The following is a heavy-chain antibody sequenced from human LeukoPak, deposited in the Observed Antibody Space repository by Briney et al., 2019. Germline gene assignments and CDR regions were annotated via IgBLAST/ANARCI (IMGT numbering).Heavy chain of an antibody. CDR2: VWYDGKDT. J-gene: IGHJ4*02. Sequence: GGSLRLSCAASGFSFSSYAMHWVRQAPGKGLEWVAFVWYDGKDTDYTDSVKGRFTISRDNSKNTLYLQMNSLRAEDTAVYYCARGDDFWSGYYTRSFDYWGQGTLVTVSS. D-gene: IGHD3-3*01. V-gene: IGHV3-33*01. CDR1: GFSFSSYA. CDR3: ARGDDFWSGYYTRSFDY.